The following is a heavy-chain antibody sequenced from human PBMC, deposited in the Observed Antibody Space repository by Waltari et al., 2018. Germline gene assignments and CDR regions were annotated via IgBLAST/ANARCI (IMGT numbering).Heavy chain of an antibody. CDR3: AKDHSIAVAGIDY. V-gene: IGHV3-21*04. CDR1: GFTFSSYS. CDR2: ITGSSAYI. D-gene: IGHD6-19*01. J-gene: IGHJ4*02. Sequence: EVQLVESGGGLVKPGGSLRLSCAASGFTFSSYSMNWVRQAPAKGLEWVASITGSSAYIYYAEAVKGRFTISRDNAKNSLYLQMNSLRAEDTALYYCAKDHSIAVAGIDYWGQGTLVTVSS.